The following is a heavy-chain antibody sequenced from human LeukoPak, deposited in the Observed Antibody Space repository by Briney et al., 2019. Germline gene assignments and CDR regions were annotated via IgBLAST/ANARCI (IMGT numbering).Heavy chain of an antibody. J-gene: IGHJ3*02. CDR2: IYTSGST. CDR1: GGSISSGSYY. V-gene: IGHV4-61*02. CDR3: ARGYSSGWYQDAFDI. D-gene: IGHD6-19*01. Sequence: PSETLSLTCTVSGGSISSGSYYWSWIRQPAGKGLEWIGRIYTSGSTNYNPSLKSRVTISVDTSKNQFSLELSSVTAADTAVYYCARGYSSGWYQDAFDIWGQGTMVTVSS.